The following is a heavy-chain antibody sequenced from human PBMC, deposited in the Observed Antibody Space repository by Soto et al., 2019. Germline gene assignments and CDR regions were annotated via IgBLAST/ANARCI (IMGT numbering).Heavy chain of an antibody. J-gene: IGHJ6*02. D-gene: IGHD5-12*01. CDR3: ARSPDIVATIRYYYYYGMAV. CDR2: IYYSGST. Sequence: SETLSLTCTVSGGSVSSGSYYWSWIRQPPGRGLEWIGYIYYSGSTNYNPSLKSRVTISVDTSKNQFSLKLSSVTAADTAVYYCARSPDIVATIRYYYYYGMAVWGQGTTATVSS. V-gene: IGHV4-61*01. CDR1: GGSVSSGSYY.